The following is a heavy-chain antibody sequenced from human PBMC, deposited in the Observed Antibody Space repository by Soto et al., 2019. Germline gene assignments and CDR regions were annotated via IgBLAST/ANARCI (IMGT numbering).Heavy chain of an antibody. Sequence: GGSLRLSCAASGFTFSSYAMHWVRQAPGKGLEYVSAISSNGGSTYYANSVKGRFTISRDNSKNTPYLQMGSLRAEDMAVYYCARGGYSSAFDIWGQGIMVTVSS. CDR3: ARGGYSSAFDI. V-gene: IGHV3-64*01. CDR1: GFTFSSYA. J-gene: IGHJ3*02. D-gene: IGHD2-15*01. CDR2: ISSNGGST.